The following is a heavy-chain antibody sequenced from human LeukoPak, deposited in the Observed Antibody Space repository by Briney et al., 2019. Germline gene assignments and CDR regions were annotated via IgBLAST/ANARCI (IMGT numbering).Heavy chain of an antibody. D-gene: IGHD6-19*01. J-gene: IGHJ6*03. CDR2: IIPIFGTA. V-gene: IGHV1-69*06. Sequence: GASVKVSCKASGGTFSSYAISWVRQAPGQGLEWMGGIIPIFGTANYAQKFQGRVTITADKSTSTAYMELSSLRSEDTAVYYCARNTVAGYYYYYYMDVWGKGTTVTVSS. CDR3: ARNTVAGYYYYYYMDV. CDR1: GGTFSSYA.